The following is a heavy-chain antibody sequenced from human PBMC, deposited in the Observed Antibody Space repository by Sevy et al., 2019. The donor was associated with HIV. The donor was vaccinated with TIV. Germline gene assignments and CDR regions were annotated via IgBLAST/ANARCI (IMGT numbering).Heavy chain of an antibody. CDR2: IYDSGST. Sequence: SETLSLTCTVSDGSISIYHWSWIRQPPGKGLEWIGVIYDSGSTNYNPSLKSRVTISVDTSKNQFSLKVSSVTAADTAVYFCARDMLGYCSSTSCYAEGYFDYWGQGTLVTVSS. CDR3: ARDMLGYCSSTSCYAEGYFDY. J-gene: IGHJ4*02. D-gene: IGHD2-2*01. V-gene: IGHV4-59*01. CDR1: DGSISIYH.